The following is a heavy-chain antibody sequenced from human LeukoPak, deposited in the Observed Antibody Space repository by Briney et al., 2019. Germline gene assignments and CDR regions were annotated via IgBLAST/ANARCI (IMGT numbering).Heavy chain of an antibody. CDR1: GFSLRAYD. D-gene: IGHD3-10*01. CDR3: AMRDRGYGLDI. Sequence: PGGSLRLSCAVSGFSLRAYDLIWVRQAPGKGLDWVSIINGGGDIMMYEDSVKGRFTISRDNSKNTFYLQMNSLRVEDTAVYYCAMRDRGYGLDIWGQGTMVTVSS. V-gene: IGHV3-23*01. CDR2: INGGGDIM. J-gene: IGHJ3*02.